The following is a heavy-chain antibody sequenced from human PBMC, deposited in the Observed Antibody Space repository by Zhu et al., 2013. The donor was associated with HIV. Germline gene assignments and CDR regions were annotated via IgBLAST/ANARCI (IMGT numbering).Heavy chain of an antibody. D-gene: IGHD3-22*01. Sequence: QMQLVQSGPEVKKPGTSVKVSCKASGFTFTSSAVQWVRQARGQRLEWIGWIVVGSGNTNYAQKFQERVTITRDMSTSTAYMELSSLRSEDTAVYYCAAVGTMIVVYGMDVWGQGTTVTVSS. CDR1: GFTFTSSA. V-gene: IGHV1-58*01. CDR3: AAVGTMIVVYGMDV. J-gene: IGHJ6*02. CDR2: IVVGSGNT.